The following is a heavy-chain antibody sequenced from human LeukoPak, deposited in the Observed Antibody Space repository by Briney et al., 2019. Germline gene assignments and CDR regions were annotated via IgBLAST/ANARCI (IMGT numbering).Heavy chain of an antibody. CDR2: INPNSGGT. D-gene: IGHD3-10*01. CDR1: GYTFTGYY. V-gene: IGHV1-2*02. CDR3: TRLRGGLLWFGESYAFDI. Sequence: ASVKVSCKAHGYTFTGYYIHWVRQAPGQGLEWMGWINPNSGGTNYAQKFQGRVTMTRDTSISTAYMELSRLRSDDTAVYYCTRLRGGLLWFGESYAFDIWGQGTMVTVSS. J-gene: IGHJ3*02.